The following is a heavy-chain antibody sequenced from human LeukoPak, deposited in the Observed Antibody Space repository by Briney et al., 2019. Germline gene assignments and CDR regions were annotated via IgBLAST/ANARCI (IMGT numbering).Heavy chain of an antibody. J-gene: IGHJ5*02. D-gene: IGHD6-19*01. Sequence: ASVKVSCKASGYTFTSYGISWVRQAPGQGLEWMGWISAYNGNTNYAQKFQGRVTMTTNTSISTAYMEVNSLRSEDTAVYYCARGRGGWYFDPWGQGTLVTVSS. CDR3: ARGRGGWYFDP. V-gene: IGHV1-18*01. CDR1: GYTFTSYG. CDR2: ISAYNGNT.